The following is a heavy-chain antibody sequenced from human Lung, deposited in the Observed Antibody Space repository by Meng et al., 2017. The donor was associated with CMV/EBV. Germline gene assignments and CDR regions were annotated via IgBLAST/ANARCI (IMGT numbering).Heavy chain of an antibody. CDR3: ARDWEYSYSTD. V-gene: IGHV3-7*01. J-gene: IGHJ4*02. CDR1: GFTFSNYW. D-gene: IGHD5-18*01. CDR2: IKQNGSKK. Sequence: SCAASGFTFSNYWMSWVRQAPGKGLEWVANIKQNGSKKYYVDSVKGRFTISRDNAKNSLYLQMNSLRAEDTAVYYCARDWEYSYSTDWGQGTLVTVSS.